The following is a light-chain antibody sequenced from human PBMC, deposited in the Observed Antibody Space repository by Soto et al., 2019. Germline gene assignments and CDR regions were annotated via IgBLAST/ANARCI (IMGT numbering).Light chain of an antibody. Sequence: DIQMTQSTSSLSASVGDRVTITCRASKSISSYLNWYQQKPGKAPTLLIYAASTLQSGVPSTFSGSGSGTDFTLTISCLQSEAFATYYCQQYSSYPPTFGQGTK. V-gene: IGKV1-39*01. CDR3: QQYSSYPPT. CDR2: AAS. J-gene: IGKJ1*01. CDR1: KSISSY.